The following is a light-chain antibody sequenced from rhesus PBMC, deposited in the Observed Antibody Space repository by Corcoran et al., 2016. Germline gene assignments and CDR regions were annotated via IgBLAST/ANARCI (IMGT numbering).Light chain of an antibody. CDR2: KAS. Sequence: DIQMTQSPSSLSASVGDTVTITCRASQSISSWLDWSQQKPGKAPKLLIFKASSLQSGVPSRFSGSGSGTDCTLTISSLQPEDFATYYCLHYSSSPYSFGQGTQVEIK. CDR3: LHYSSSPYS. J-gene: IGKJ2*01. V-gene: IGKV1-22*01. CDR1: QSISSW.